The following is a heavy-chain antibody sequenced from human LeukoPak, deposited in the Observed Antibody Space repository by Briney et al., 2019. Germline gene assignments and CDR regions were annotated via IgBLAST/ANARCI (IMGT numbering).Heavy chain of an antibody. CDR1: GFTFSGYW. Sequence: GGSLRLSCAASGFTFSGYWMTWVRQAPGKGLEWVANIKQDGSEKYYVDSVKGRLTISRDNAKNSLYLQMNSLRAEDTAVYYRARDLRAFFDYWGQGTLVTVSS. J-gene: IGHJ4*02. CDR3: ARDLRAFFDY. CDR2: IKQDGSEK. V-gene: IGHV3-7*01. D-gene: IGHD5/OR15-5a*01.